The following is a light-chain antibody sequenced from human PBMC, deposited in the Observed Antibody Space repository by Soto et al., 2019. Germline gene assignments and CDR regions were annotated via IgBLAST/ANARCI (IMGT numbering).Light chain of an antibody. CDR3: LQDNSYPRT. J-gene: IGKJ1*01. CDR1: QGIRTE. V-gene: IGKV1-6*01. CDR2: GAS. Sequence: AIQMTQSPSSLSASVGDRVTIMCRASQGIRTELGWYQQKPGEAPKLLIYGASTLQDGVPSRFSGSGSGTDFTLTISSLQYEDFATYYCLQDNSYPRTFGQGTKVEVK.